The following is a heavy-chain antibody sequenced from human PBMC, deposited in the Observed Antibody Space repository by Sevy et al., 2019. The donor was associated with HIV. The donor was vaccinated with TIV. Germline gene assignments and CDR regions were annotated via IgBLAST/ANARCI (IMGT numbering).Heavy chain of an antibody. CDR3: AKDGSSYCTSGVCGRYYYYGMDV. J-gene: IGHJ6*02. Sequence: GGSLRLSCAASRFTFSKYAMSWVRQAPGKGLEWVSAISGSGGSTYYADSVKGRFTISRDNTKNRLYLQMNSLRAEDTAVYYRAKDGSSYCTSGVCGRYYYYGMDVWGQGTTVTVSS. D-gene: IGHD2-8*01. CDR1: RFTFSKYA. CDR2: ISGSGGST. V-gene: IGHV3-23*01.